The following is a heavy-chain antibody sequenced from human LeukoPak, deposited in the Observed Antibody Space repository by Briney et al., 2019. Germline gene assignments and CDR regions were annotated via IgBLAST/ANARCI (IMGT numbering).Heavy chain of an antibody. CDR1: GYTFTSYY. V-gene: IGHV1-46*03. Sequence: ASVKVSCKASGYTFTSYYMHWVRQAPGQGLEWMGIINPSGGSTSYAQKFQGRVTMTRDTSTSTVYMELSSLRSEDTAVYYCARDKVXTYYYDSSGYYYTLLAFXYWGQGTLVT. CDR2: INPSGGST. D-gene: IGHD3-22*01. J-gene: IGHJ4*02. CDR3: ARDKVXTYYYDSSGYYYTLLAFXY.